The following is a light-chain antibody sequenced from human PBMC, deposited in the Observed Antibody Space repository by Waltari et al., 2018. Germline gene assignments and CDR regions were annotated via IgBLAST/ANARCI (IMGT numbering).Light chain of an antibody. J-gene: IGLJ2*01. CDR3: AAWDDSPSGHVV. Sequence: SVLTQPPSASGAPGQRVTISCSGSSSNLGSHYVYWYPQLPGTAPKLLIYTDDQRAAGVPDRVSASKSGTSASLAISGLRSEDEADYYCAAWDDSPSGHVVFGGGTKLTVL. V-gene: IGLV1-47*02. CDR1: SSNLGSHY. CDR2: TDD.